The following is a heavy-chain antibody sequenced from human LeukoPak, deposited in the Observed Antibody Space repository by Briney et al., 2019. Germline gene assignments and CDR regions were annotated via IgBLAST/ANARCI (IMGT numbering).Heavy chain of an antibody. Sequence: GRSLRLSCAASGFTVSSNYMSWVRQAPGKGLEWVSVIYSGGNTYYADSVKGRFTISRDNSQNTLYLQMNSLRVEDTAIYYCAKASSETNFDYWGQGTLVTVSS. CDR2: IYSGGNT. J-gene: IGHJ4*02. V-gene: IGHV3-66*01. D-gene: IGHD2-2*01. CDR3: AKASSETNFDY. CDR1: GFTVSSNY.